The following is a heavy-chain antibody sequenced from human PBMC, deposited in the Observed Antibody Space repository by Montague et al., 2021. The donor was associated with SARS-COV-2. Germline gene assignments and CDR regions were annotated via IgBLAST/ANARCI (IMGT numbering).Heavy chain of an antibody. CDR3: ARGSGCSGGSCYPEWYPYYSYGIDV. CDR1: GGSFSGYY. Sequence: SETLSLTCAVYGGSFSGYYWSWIRQPPGKGLEWIGEINHSGSTNYNPSLKSRVTISVDTSENQFSLKLSSVTAADTAVYYCARGSGCSGGSCYPEWYPYYSYGIDVWGQGTTVTVSS. D-gene: IGHD2-15*01. CDR2: INHSGST. V-gene: IGHV4-34*01. J-gene: IGHJ6*02.